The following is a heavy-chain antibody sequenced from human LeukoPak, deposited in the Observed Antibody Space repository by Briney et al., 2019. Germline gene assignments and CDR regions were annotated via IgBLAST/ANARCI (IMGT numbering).Heavy chain of an antibody. Sequence: PGGSQRLSCAASGFTFSNYWIHWVRQAPGKGLVWVSRIDNAGSITTYADSVKGRFTISRDNAENTLYLQMNSLRVEDTAVYYCVRSAFHAGSGNYYDYWGQGTLVTVSS. CDR3: VRSAFHAGSGNYYDY. J-gene: IGHJ4*02. CDR1: GFTFSNYW. V-gene: IGHV3-74*03. D-gene: IGHD3-22*01. CDR2: IDNAGSIT.